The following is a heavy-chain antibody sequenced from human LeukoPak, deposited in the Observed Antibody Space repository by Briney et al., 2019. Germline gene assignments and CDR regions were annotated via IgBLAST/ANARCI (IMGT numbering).Heavy chain of an antibody. D-gene: IGHD4/OR15-4a*01. Sequence: SGGSLTLSCAASGFTFRDAAMTWVRHAPGKGLEWVSLISSSGANAYYADSVKGRFTISRDNSKNPLYLPMNNLRGADTAEYYCAKDMVPAAWGEGTLVIVSS. CDR3: AKDMVPAA. V-gene: IGHV3-23*01. CDR2: ISSSGANA. J-gene: IGHJ5*02. CDR1: GFTFRDAA.